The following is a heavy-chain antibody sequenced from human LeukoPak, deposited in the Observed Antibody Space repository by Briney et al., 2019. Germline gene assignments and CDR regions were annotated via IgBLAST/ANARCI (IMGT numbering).Heavy chain of an antibody. V-gene: IGHV1-2*02. D-gene: IGHD2-21*02. CDR2: INPNSGGT. J-gene: IGHJ4*02. CDR1: GYTFTGYY. CDR3: ARGSSPAYCGGDCSYYFDY. Sequence: ASVKVSCKASGYTFTGYYMHWVRQAPGQGLEWMGWINPNSGGTNYAQKFQGRVTMTRDTSISTAYMELSRLRSDDTAVYYCARGSSPAYCGGDCSYYFDYWGQGTLVTVSS.